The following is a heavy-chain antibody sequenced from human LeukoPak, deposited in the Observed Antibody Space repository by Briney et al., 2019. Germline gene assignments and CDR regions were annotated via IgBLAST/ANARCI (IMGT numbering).Heavy chain of an antibody. V-gene: IGHV5-51*01. D-gene: IGHD4-23*01. CDR3: AMLYYGGKASFDF. CDR2: IYPADSDT. J-gene: IGHJ4*02. Sequence: GESLKISCKGSGYIFTSCWIGWVRQMPGKGLEWMGIIYPADSDTRYSPSFQGQVTISADKSISTAYLQWSSLKASDTAMYYCAMLYYGGKASFDFWGQGTLVTVSS. CDR1: GYIFTSCW.